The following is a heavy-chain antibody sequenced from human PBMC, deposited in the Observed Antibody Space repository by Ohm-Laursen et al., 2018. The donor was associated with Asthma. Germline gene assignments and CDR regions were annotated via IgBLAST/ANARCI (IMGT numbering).Heavy chain of an antibody. CDR2: IPYDGSNK. J-gene: IGHJ2*01. V-gene: IGHV3-30-3*01. D-gene: IGHD1-20*01. CDR1: GFTFSSYA. CDR3: AYNNWNGGYFDL. Sequence: SLRLSCTASGFTFSSYAMHWVRQAPGKGLEWVAVIPYDGSNKYYADSVKGRFTISRDNSKNTLYLQMNSLRSEDTAVYYCAYNNWNGGYFDLWGRGTLVTVSS.